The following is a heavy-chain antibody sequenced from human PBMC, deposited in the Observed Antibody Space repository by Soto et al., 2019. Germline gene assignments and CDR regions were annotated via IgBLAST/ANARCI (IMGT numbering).Heavy chain of an antibody. J-gene: IGHJ6*02. CDR1: GDSCSSNSAG. CDR3: TGITWFRGMDV. D-gene: IGHD3-10*01. V-gene: IGHV6-1*01. Sequence: TSETLSLNGVISGDSCSSNSAGWNWIRQSPSRGLEWLGRTYYKSKWNNDYALSVKSRITINPDTSKNQFSLHLYSVTPEDTAVYYCTGITWFRGMDVWGQGTPVTVSS. CDR2: TYYKSKWNN.